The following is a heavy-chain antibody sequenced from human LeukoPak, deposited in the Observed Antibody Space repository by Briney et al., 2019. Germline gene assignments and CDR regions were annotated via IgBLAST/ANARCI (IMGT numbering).Heavy chain of an antibody. D-gene: IGHD2-15*01. CDR1: GFPFSSHG. J-gene: IGHJ6*04. Sequence: GGSLRLSCAASGFPFSSHGMHWVRQAPGKGLEWVATISYDGTSQDYADSAKGRFTISRDNSKNTLFLQMNSLRADDTAVYYCANDRRRCSSNSCYLSFHYYGMDVWGKGTTVTVSS. CDR2: ISYDGTSQ. CDR3: ANDRRRCSSNSCYLSFHYYGMDV. V-gene: IGHV3-30*18.